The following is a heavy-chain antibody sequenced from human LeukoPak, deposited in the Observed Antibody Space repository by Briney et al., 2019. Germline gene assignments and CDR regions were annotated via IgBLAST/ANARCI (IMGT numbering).Heavy chain of an antibody. CDR1: GGSISSSN. V-gene: IGHV3-23*01. CDR3: AKWSSSADY. D-gene: IGHD6-6*01. J-gene: IGHJ4*02. CDR2: ISGSGGST. Sequence: GTLSLTCAVSGGSISSSNWWSWVRQPPGKGLEWVSAISGSGGSTYYADSVKGRFTISRDNSKNTLYLQMNSLRAEDTAVYYCAKWSSSADYWGQGTLVTVSS.